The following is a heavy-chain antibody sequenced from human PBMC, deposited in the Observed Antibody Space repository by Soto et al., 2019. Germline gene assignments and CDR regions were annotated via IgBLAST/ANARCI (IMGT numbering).Heavy chain of an antibody. D-gene: IGHD6-6*01. CDR1: GFTFSSYA. Sequence: QVQLVESGGGVVQPGRSLRLSCAASGFTFSSYAMHWVRQAPGKGLEWVAVISYDGSNKYYADSVKGRFTISRDNSKNTSYLQMNSLRPEDTAVYYCARETSEYSSSSGRDRAFDIWGQGTMVTVSS. V-gene: IGHV3-30-3*01. J-gene: IGHJ3*02. CDR3: ARETSEYSSSSGRDRAFDI. CDR2: ISYDGSNK.